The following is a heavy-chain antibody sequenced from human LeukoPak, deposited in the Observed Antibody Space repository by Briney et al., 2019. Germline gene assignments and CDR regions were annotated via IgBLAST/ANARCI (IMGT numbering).Heavy chain of an antibody. CDR3: ARFWSGYFNWFDP. Sequence: SETLSLTCTVSGASIRNYYWSWIRQPPGKGLEWIGYIYNSGNTNYNPSLKSRVTISVDTSKNQFSLKLSPVTAADTAVYYCARFWSGYFNWFDPWGQGTLVTVSS. J-gene: IGHJ5*02. D-gene: IGHD3-3*01. CDR1: GASIRNYY. CDR2: IYNSGNT. V-gene: IGHV4-59*08.